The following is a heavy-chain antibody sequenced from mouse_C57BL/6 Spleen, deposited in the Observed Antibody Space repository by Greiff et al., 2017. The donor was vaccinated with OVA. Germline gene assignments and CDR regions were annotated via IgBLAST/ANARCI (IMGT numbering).Heavy chain of an antibody. CDR1: GYTFTSYW. D-gene: IGHD3-3*01. V-gene: IGHV1-50*01. CDR3: ARPGREFDY. CDR2: IDPSDSYT. J-gene: IGHJ2*01. Sequence: VQLQQPGAELVKPGASVKLSCKASGYTFTSYWMQWVKQRPGQGLEWIGEIDPSDSYTNYNQKFKGKATLTVDTSSSTAYMQLSSLTSEDSAVYYCARPGREFDYWGQGTTLTVSS.